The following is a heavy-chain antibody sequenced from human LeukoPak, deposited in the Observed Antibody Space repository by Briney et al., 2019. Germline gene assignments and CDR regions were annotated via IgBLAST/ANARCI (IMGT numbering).Heavy chain of an antibody. D-gene: IGHD3-9*01. V-gene: IGHV3-53*01. CDR3: ARGGGTYYDILTGYYYFDY. CDR1: GFTVSSNY. CDR2: IYSGGST. J-gene: IGHJ4*02. Sequence: PGGSLRLSCAASGFTVSSNYMSWVRQAPGKGLEWVSVIYSGGSTYYADSVKGRFTISRDNSKNTLYLQMNSLRAEDTAVYYCARGGGTYYDILTGYYYFDYWGQGTLVTVSS.